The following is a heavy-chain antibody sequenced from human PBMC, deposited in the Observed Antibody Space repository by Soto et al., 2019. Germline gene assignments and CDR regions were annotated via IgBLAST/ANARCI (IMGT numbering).Heavy chain of an antibody. J-gene: IGHJ4*02. CDR3: GKEESGYYLTY. V-gene: IGHV3-30*18. CDR2: IGYDGSIK. CDR1: GFTFSTYG. D-gene: IGHD3-22*01. Sequence: QVQLVESGGGVVQPGRSLRLSCAASGFTFSTYGMHWVRQAPGKGLEWVAVIGYDGSIKNYADSVKGRFTISRDNSKKTLYLQMNSLRAEDTAVYYCGKEESGYYLTYWGQGTLVAVSS.